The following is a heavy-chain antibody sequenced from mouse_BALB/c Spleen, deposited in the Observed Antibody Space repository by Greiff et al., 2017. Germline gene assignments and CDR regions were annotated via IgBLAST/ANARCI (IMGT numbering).Heavy chain of an antibody. V-gene: IGHV1-37*01. CDR3: GRQYGNYPYAMDY. Sequence: EVQLQESGPELVKPGASVKISCKASGYSFTGYFMNWVKQSHGKSLEWIGRINPYNGDTFYNQKFKGKATLTVDKSSSTAHMELLSLTSEDSAVYYCGRQYGNYPYAMDYWGQGTSVTVSS. CDR1: GYSFTGYF. J-gene: IGHJ4*01. CDR2: INPYNGDT. D-gene: IGHD2-10*02.